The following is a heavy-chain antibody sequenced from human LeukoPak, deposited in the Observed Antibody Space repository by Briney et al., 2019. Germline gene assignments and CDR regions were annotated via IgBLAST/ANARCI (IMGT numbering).Heavy chain of an antibody. CDR3: ARAWDIAAAGTGFDY. D-gene: IGHD6-13*01. Sequence: SQTLSLTCAISGDSISSNIAAWNWIRQSPSRGLEWLGRTYYRSKWYNDYAVSVKSRITINPDTSKNQFSLQLNSVTPEDTAVYYCARAWDIAAAGTGFDYWGQGTLVTVSS. CDR2: TYYRSKWYN. V-gene: IGHV6-1*01. J-gene: IGHJ4*02. CDR1: GDSISSNIAA.